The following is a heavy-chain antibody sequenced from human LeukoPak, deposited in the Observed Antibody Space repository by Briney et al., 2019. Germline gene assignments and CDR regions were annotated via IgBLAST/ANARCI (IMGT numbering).Heavy chain of an antibody. CDR1: GFKFNTHN. J-gene: IGHJ5*02. CDR3: ARVRAGLQAFDT. V-gene: IGHV3-21*01. D-gene: IGHD4-11*01. CDR2: ISSGSKYI. Sequence: PGGSLRLSCAVSGFKFNTHNLNWVRQAPGKGLEWVSSISSGSKYILYADSVKGRFTVSGDNAKNSLYLQMNSLRAEDTAVYYCARVRAGLQAFDTWGQGTLVTVSS.